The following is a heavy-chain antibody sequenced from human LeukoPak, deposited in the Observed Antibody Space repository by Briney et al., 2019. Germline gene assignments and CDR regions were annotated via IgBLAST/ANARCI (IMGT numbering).Heavy chain of an antibody. CDR1: GDSVSSNSAT. V-gene: IGHV6-1*01. CDR3: ARAAIDTSGYYSFDY. D-gene: IGHD3-22*01. Sequence: SQTLSLTCAFSGDSVSSNSATWIWIRQSPSRGLEWLGRTYYRSKWYNDYAVSVKSRTTINPDTSKNQFSLQLNSVTPEDTAVYYCARAAIDTSGYYSFDYWGQGTLVTVSS. CDR2: TYYRSKWYN. J-gene: IGHJ4*02.